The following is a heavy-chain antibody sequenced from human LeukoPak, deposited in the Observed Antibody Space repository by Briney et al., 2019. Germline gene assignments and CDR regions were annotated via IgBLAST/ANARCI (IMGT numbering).Heavy chain of an antibody. CDR1: GFTFSSYE. J-gene: IGHJ4*02. CDR3: AGDRNSITWFFY. Sequence: GSLRLSCAASGFTFSSYEMNWVRQSPGKGLEWIGTIFYTGSTYYNPSLKSRVTISLDTSKNHFSLKLSSVTAADTAIYYCAGDRNSITWFFYWGQGTLVTVSS. V-gene: IGHV4-59*12. CDR2: IFYTGST. D-gene: IGHD6-13*01.